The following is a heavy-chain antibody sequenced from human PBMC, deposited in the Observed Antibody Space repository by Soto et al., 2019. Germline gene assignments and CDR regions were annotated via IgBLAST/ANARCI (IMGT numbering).Heavy chain of an antibody. CDR1: GFTFSEYS. CDR3: ARARGNDWYSDY. V-gene: IGHV3-21*01. J-gene: IGHJ4*02. D-gene: IGHD5-12*01. CDR2: ITHSGTYV. Sequence: GGSLRLSCTASGFTFSEYSMSWVRQAPGKGLEWVSSITHSGTYVYYADSVKGRFTVSRDSASNSLFLQMTSLRAEDTAVYHCARARGNDWYSDYWGQGTLVTVSS.